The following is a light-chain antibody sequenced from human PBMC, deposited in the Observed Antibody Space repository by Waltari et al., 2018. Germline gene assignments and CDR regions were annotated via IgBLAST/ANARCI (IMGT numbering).Light chain of an antibody. Sequence: DIQMTQSPSSVSASVGDRVTITCRSSPDITSWLAWYQQKPGKAPNLLISAASSLQSGVPSRFSGSGSGTDFTLTISSLQPEDFATYYCQHSDSFPWAFGQGTKVEIK. CDR3: QHSDSFPWA. CDR2: AAS. V-gene: IGKV1-12*01. CDR1: PDITSW. J-gene: IGKJ1*01.